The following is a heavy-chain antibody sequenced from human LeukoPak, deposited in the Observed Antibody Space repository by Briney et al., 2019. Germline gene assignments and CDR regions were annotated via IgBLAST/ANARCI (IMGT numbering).Heavy chain of an antibody. CDR2: INPNSGGT. CDR3: ATQYGDYVYYFDY. CDR1: GYTFTFYY. Sequence: ASVKVSFKSSGYTFTFYYLHWVRQAPGQGLEWMGWINPNSGGTNYAQKFQGRVTMTRDTSISTAYMELSRLRSDDTAVYYCATQYGDYVYYFDYWGQGTLVTVSS. J-gene: IGHJ4*02. D-gene: IGHD4-17*01. V-gene: IGHV1-2*02.